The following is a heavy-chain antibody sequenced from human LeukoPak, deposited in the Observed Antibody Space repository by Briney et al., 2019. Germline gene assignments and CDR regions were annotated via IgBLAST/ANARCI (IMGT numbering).Heavy chain of an antibody. J-gene: IGHJ5*02. Sequence: GGSLRLSCAASGFTFSDSYMSWIRQAPGKGLEWIAFIGGSGSLIYYADSVKGRFTISRDNAKNSLYLQMTTRRAEDTAVYYCARDHRQQLGNWFDPWGQGTLVTVSS. CDR2: IGGSGSLI. CDR1: GFTFSDSY. CDR3: ARDHRQQLGNWFDP. V-gene: IGHV3-11*04. D-gene: IGHD6-13*01.